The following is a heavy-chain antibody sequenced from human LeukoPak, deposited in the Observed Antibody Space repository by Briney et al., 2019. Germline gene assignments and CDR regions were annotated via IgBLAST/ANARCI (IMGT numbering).Heavy chain of an antibody. CDR1: GYTFTNHY. CDR2: TNPSGGTT. Sequence: ASVKVSCKASGYTFTNHYMHWVRQAPGEGLEWMGTTNPSGGTTTYAQKFQGRVTVARETSTSTVYMDLSSLRSEDTAVYYCARDMGSGWYYFDYWGQGTLVTVSS. J-gene: IGHJ4*02. D-gene: IGHD6-19*01. V-gene: IGHV1-46*01. CDR3: ARDMGSGWYYFDY.